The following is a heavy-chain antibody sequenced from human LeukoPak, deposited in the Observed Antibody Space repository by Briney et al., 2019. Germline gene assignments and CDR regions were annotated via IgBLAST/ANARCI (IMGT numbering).Heavy chain of an antibody. V-gene: IGHV3-30*02. CDR2: IRYDGSSK. CDR3: AKPPEYEIVVVTASGY. D-gene: IGHD2-21*02. CDR1: GFTFSSYG. J-gene: IGHJ4*02. Sequence: GGSLRLSCAASGFTFSSYGMHWVRQAPGKGMEWVAFIRYDGSSKYYAHSVKGRFTISRDNSKNTLYLQMNSLRAEDTAVYYCAKPPEYEIVVVTASGYWGQGTLVTVSS.